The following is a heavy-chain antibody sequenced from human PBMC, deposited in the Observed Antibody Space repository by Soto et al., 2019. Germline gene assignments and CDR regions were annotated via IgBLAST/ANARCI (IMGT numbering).Heavy chain of an antibody. Sequence: EVQLLESGGVLVQPGGSLRLSCEASGFTFSRYAMSWVRQAPGKGLEWVSTISGNGGTTYYADSVKGRFTISRDNSKNTLYLQMNSLRAEGTAVYYCAKEEWDMRKSYGVDVWGQGTTVPVSS. CDR1: GFTFSRYA. D-gene: IGHD1-26*01. CDR2: ISGNGGTT. J-gene: IGHJ6*02. V-gene: IGHV3-23*01. CDR3: AKEEWDMRKSYGVDV.